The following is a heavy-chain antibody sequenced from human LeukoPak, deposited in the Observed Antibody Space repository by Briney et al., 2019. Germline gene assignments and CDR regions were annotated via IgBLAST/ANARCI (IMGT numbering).Heavy chain of an antibody. CDR1: GSTFSSYG. J-gene: IGHJ4*02. D-gene: IGHD2-8*01. V-gene: IGHV3-23*01. Sequence: GGSLRLSCAASGSTFSSYGMHWVRQAPGKGLEWVSGISGSGASTYSADFVKGRFTISRDTSKNTLYLQLNSLRAEDTAVYYCAKGGVSYTYYFDCWGQGTLVTVSS. CDR2: ISGSGAST. CDR3: AKGGVSYTYYFDC.